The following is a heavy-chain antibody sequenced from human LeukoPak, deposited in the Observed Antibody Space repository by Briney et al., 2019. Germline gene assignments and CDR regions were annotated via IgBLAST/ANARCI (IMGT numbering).Heavy chain of an antibody. CDR1: GFTFSSYA. CDR3: ATEQRGRRDGYS. CDR2: ISYDGSNK. Sequence: PGGSLRLSCAASGFTFSSYAMHWVRQAPGKGLEWVAVISYDGSNKYYADSVKGRFTISRDNSKNTLYLQMNSLRAEDTAVYYCATEQRGRRDGYSWGQGTLVTVSS. D-gene: IGHD5-24*01. V-gene: IGHV3-30*04. J-gene: IGHJ4*02.